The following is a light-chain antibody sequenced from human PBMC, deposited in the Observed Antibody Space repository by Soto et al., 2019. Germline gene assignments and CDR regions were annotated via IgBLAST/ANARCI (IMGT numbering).Light chain of an antibody. V-gene: IGKV3-15*01. CDR2: GAS. J-gene: IGKJ2*01. CDR3: QQYDEWPPSYT. CDR1: QSVSSN. Sequence: EIMMTQSPATLSVSPGERATLSCRASQSVSSNLAWYQQKPGQAPRLLIYGASTRATGIPARISGSGSGTEFTLTISSLQSEDFVVYYCQQYDEWPPSYTFGQGTKLEIK.